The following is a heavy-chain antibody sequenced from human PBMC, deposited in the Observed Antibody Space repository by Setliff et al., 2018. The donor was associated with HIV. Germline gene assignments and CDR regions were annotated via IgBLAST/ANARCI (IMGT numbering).Heavy chain of an antibody. CDR2: ITSTSDYI. CDR1: GFTFSSYS. Sequence: GGSLRLSCAASGFTFSSYSMNWVRQAPGKGLEWVSSITSTSDYIYYADSVKGRFTISRDNAKNSLYLQMNSLRAEDTAVYYCARRYGGGSYFDYWGQGTLVTVS. CDR3: ARRYGGGSYFDY. V-gene: IGHV3-21*04. D-gene: IGHD2-15*01. J-gene: IGHJ4*02.